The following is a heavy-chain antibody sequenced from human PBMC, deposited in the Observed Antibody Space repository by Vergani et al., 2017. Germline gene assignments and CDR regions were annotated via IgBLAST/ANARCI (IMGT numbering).Heavy chain of an antibody. J-gene: IGHJ3*02. D-gene: IGHD2-21*02. Sequence: EVQLVESGGGLVQPGGSLRLFCAASGFTFSSYSMNWVRQAPGKGLEWVSYISSSSSTIYYADSVKGRFTISRDNAKNSLYLQMNSLRAEDTAVYYCASSSHHDCGGDCYPPHDACDIWGQGTMVTVSS. CDR1: GFTFSSYS. CDR2: ISSSSSTI. CDR3: ASSSHHDCGGDCYPPHDACDI. V-gene: IGHV3-48*01.